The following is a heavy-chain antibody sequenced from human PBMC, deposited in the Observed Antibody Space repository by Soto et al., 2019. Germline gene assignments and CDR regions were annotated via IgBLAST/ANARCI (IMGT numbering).Heavy chain of an antibody. D-gene: IGHD6-25*01. CDR2: VNPNTGTT. J-gene: IGHJ6*02. CDR1: GYSFTRYY. CDR3: ARGRGAAAVLLDI. Sequence: QMQLVQSGTEVKKPGASVNISCQTSGYSFTRYYLHWVRQAPGRGLEWVGVVNPNTGTTNYAQQFQGRVTMTRDTSTSTGQMALASLRSDDTAIYYCARGRGAAAVLLDIGGQGTTVIVSS. V-gene: IGHV1-46*01.